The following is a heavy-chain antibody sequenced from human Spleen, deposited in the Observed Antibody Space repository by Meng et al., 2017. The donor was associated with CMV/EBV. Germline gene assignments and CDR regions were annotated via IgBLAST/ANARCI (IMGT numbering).Heavy chain of an antibody. CDR1: GGTFSSYA. Sequence: SVKVSCKASGGTFSSYAISWVRQAPGQGLEWMGGIIPILGIANYAQKFQGRVTITADKSTSTAYMELRSLRSDDTAVYYCARVDSIIRGVNGVDYWGQGTLVTVSS. CDR2: IIPILGIA. J-gene: IGHJ4*02. V-gene: IGHV1-69*10. D-gene: IGHD3-10*01. CDR3: ARVDSIIRGVNGVDY.